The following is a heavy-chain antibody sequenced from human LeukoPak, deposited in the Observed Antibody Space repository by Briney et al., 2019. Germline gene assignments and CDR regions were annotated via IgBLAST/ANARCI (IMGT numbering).Heavy chain of an antibody. CDR3: AKDLHYNDGRWEFDP. V-gene: IGHV3-23*01. CDR2: VVGGGTT. CDR1: GFTFSTFA. J-gene: IGHJ5*02. Sequence: VGSLRLSCAASGFTFSTFAMTWVRQAPGKGLEWVSGVVGGGTTYYADSVKGRFTLSKDNSKKTVYLQMNSLRVEDTAIYYCAKDLHYNDGRWEFDPWGQGTLVTVSS. D-gene: IGHD5-24*01.